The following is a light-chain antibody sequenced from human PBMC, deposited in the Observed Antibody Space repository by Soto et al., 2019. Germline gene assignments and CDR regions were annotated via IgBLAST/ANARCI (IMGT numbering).Light chain of an antibody. V-gene: IGLV2-14*01. Sequence: QSALTQPASVSGSPGQSITISCTGTSGDIGGYNSVSWYQHHPGKAPKLMIYEVSNRPSGVSNRFSGSKSGYTASLTISGLQAEDEADYYCSSFTSSSTLVFGTGTKVTVL. CDR1: SGDIGGYNS. CDR2: EVS. CDR3: SSFTSSSTLV. J-gene: IGLJ1*01.